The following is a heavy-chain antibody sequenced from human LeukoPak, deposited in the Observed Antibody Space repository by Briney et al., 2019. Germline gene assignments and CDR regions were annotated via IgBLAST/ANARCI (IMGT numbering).Heavy chain of an antibody. D-gene: IGHD3-22*01. V-gene: IGHV4-4*07. Sequence: SETLSLTCTVSGGSISSYYWSWIRQPAGKGLEWIGRIYTSGSTNYNPSLKSRVTMSVDTSKNQFSLKLSSVTAADTAVYYCARGRRDSSGYYFPIDYWGQGTLVTVSS. CDR3: ARGRRDSSGYYFPIDY. CDR2: IYTSGST. CDR1: GGSISSYY. J-gene: IGHJ4*02.